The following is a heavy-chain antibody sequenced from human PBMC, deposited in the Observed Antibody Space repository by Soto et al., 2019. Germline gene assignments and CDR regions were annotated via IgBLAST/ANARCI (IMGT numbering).Heavy chain of an antibody. J-gene: IGHJ4*02. CDR3: AKDLSRTIAAAGTFQFDY. CDR1: GFTFSSYA. D-gene: IGHD6-13*01. CDR2: ISGSGGST. Sequence: GGSLRLSCAASGFTFSSYAMSWVRQAPGKGLEWVSAISGSGGSTYYADSVKGRFTISRDNSKNTLYPQMNSLRAEDTAVYYCAKDLSRTIAAAGTFQFDYWGQGTLVTVSS. V-gene: IGHV3-23*01.